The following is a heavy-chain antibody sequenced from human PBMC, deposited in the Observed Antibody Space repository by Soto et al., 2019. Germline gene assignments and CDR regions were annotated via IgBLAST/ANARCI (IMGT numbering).Heavy chain of an antibody. Sequence: HVQLVQSGAEVRKPGSSVTISCKASGGPFSRYTFTWVRQAPGQGLEWMGGITPILGSANYAQKFQGRVTITADETTTTVKMQLSSLRSEDTAVFYCARHVASVGPIADSYYGMHAWGQGTSVIVSS. CDR2: ITPILGSA. CDR3: ARHVASVGPIADSYYGMHA. CDR1: GGPFSRYT. J-gene: IGHJ6*02. V-gene: IGHV1-69*01. D-gene: IGHD1-26*01.